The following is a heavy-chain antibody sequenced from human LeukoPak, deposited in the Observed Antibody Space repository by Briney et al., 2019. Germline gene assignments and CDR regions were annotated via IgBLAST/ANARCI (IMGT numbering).Heavy chain of an antibody. CDR1: GGTFSSYA. CDR3: ARGWIQLWRFDY. CDR2: IIPIFGTA. Sequence: GASVKVSCKASGGTFSSYAISWVRQAPGQGLEWMGGIIPIFGTANYAQRFQGRVTITTDESTSTAYMELSSLRSEDTAVYYCARGWIQLWRFDYWGQETLVTVSS. J-gene: IGHJ4*02. V-gene: IGHV1-69*05. D-gene: IGHD5-18*01.